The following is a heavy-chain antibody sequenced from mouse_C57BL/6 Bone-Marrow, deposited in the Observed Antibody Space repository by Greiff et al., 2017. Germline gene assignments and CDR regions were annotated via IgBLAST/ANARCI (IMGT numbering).Heavy chain of an antibody. CDR1: GYTFTSYW. CDR2: IYPTSGRT. V-gene: IGHV1-55*01. CDR3: ARAGQLGRSFDY. D-gene: IGHD4-1*02. J-gene: IGHJ2*01. Sequence: QVQLQQPGAELVKPGASVKMSCKASGYTFTSYWITWVKQRPGQGLEWIGDIYPTSGRTNYNEKFKSKDILTVDTTSNTAYMQLSSLTADNSAVFYCARAGQLGRSFDYGGQGTTLTVSS.